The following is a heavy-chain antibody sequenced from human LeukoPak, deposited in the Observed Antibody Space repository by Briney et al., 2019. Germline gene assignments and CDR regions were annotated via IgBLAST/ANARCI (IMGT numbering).Heavy chain of an antibody. Sequence: GDSLRLSCVASGFTFNIYPMTWVRQSPGKGLEWVSTIGTRGDTYYADSVKGRFTISRDDSKNTLYLKMHSLGAEDTAVYYCAKSRIVDRRGYFDYWGQGTLVTVSS. D-gene: IGHD2-15*01. J-gene: IGHJ4*02. CDR3: AKSRIVDRRGYFDY. CDR1: GFTFNIYP. CDR2: IGTRGDT. V-gene: IGHV3-23*01.